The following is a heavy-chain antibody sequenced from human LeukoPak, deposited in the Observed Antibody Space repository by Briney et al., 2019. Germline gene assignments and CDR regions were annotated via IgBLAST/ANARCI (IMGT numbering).Heavy chain of an antibody. CDR2: ISSSGSTI. CDR3: ARGCDSSSWYCAFDI. D-gene: IGHD6-13*01. CDR1: RFTFSDYY. Sequence: PGGSLRLSCAASRFTFSDYYMSWIRQPPWKGLDGVSYISSSGSTIYYADSVKGRFTISRDNAKNSLYLQMDSLRAEDTAVYYCARGCDSSSWYCAFDIWGQGTMVTVSS. J-gene: IGHJ3*02. V-gene: IGHV3-11*01.